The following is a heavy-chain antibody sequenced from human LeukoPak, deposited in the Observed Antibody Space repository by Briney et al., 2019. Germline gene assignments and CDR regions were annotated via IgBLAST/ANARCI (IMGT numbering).Heavy chain of an antibody. CDR1: GFTLTNYA. CDR3: AKGGTVGDPYYYYMDV. CDR2: ISNSGGTT. Sequence: GGSLRLSCAASGFTLTNYAMSWVRQAPGKGLEWVSAISNSGGTTYYADSVKGRFTISRDNTKNTLYLQMNSLTAEDTALYYCAKGGTVGDPYYYYMDVWGKGSTVTVSS. V-gene: IGHV3-23*01. J-gene: IGHJ6*03. D-gene: IGHD3-16*01.